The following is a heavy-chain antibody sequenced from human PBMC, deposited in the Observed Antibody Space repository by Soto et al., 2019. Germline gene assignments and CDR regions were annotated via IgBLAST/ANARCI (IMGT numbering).Heavy chain of an antibody. CDR3: AREAHIAAGY. CDR1: GYTFTSYY. D-gene: IGHD6-13*01. CDR2: INSSGGST. Sequence: QVQLVQSGAEVKKPGASVKVSCKASGYTFTSYYMHWVRQAPGQGLEWMGIINSSGGSTSYAQKFQGRVNMTRHTSTSTVYMELSSLRSEDTAVYYCAREAHIAAGYWGQGTLVTVSS. V-gene: IGHV1-46*01. J-gene: IGHJ4*02.